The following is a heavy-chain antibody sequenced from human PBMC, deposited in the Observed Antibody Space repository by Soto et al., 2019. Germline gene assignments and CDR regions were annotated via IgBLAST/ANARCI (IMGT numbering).Heavy chain of an antibody. J-gene: IGHJ3*02. D-gene: IGHD6-25*01. V-gene: IGHV3-23*01. CDR2: ISSSGDSR. CDR3: AKDKRLPHDVFDI. Sequence: EVQMLESGGGLVQPGGSLRLSCAASGFTFNSCATSWVRQAPGKGLEWVAAISSSGDSRYYADSVNGRFTISRDNSKNTLYLQMNSLRAEDSAIHYCAKDKRLPHDVFDIWGQGTMVTVSS. CDR1: GFTFNSCA.